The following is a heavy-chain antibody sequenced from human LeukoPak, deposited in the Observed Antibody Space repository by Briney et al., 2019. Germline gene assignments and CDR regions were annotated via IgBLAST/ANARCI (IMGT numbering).Heavy chain of an antibody. CDR1: GFTFSSYA. J-gene: IGHJ4*02. V-gene: IGHV3-23*01. CDR3: AKTGQWLVEGYFDY. Sequence: GGSLRLSCAASGFTFSSYAMSWVRQAPGKRLEWVSAISGSGGSTYYADSVKGRFTISRDNSKNTLYLQMNSLRAEDTAVYYCAKTGQWLVEGYFDYWGQGTLVTVSS. D-gene: IGHD6-19*01. CDR2: ISGSGGST.